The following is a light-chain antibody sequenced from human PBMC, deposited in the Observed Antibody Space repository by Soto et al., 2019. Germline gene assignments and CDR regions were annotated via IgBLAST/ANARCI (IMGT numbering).Light chain of an antibody. V-gene: IGKV3-15*01. CDR3: QQYYNWPPWT. CDR2: AAS. Sequence: EIVMTQSPGTLSVSPGERATLSCRASQSVSSNLAWYQQKPGQAPRLLIYAASTRATDIPARFSGSGSGTEFTLTISSLQSEDSAVYYCQQYYNWPPWTFGQGTKVEIK. CDR1: QSVSSN. J-gene: IGKJ1*01.